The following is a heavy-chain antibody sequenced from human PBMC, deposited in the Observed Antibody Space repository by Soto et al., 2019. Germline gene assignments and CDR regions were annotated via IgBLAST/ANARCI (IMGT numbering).Heavy chain of an antibody. D-gene: IGHD2-15*01. Sequence: SETLSLTCTVSRASISSSGYYWGWIRQSPGKGLEWIGSFYYSGNTYYNPSLKSRVTISVDTSKNQFSLKLTSVTAADTAVYYCARHKPNSYSWFYYGLDVWGQGTTVTVSS. J-gene: IGHJ6*02. V-gene: IGHV4-39*01. CDR1: RASISSSGYY. CDR3: ARHKPNSYSWFYYGLDV. CDR2: FYYSGNT.